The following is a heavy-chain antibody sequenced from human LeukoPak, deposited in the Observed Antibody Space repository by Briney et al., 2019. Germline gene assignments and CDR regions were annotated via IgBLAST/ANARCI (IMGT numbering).Heavy chain of an antibody. J-gene: IGHJ5*02. CDR3: AREGKFCHILTVYSAAANWFVA. CDR1: SGTTISYD. Sequence: GGSVKVFCKASSGTTISYDHICWLHAPGEGSEWMGWISAYNGNTSYAREFQGRVTMTTDTSTSTAYMEWRSLSSDDTATYYRAREGKFCHILTVYSAAANWFVAWGEGTLVTVSS. CDR2: ISAYNGNT. V-gene: IGHV1-18*04. D-gene: IGHD3-9*01.